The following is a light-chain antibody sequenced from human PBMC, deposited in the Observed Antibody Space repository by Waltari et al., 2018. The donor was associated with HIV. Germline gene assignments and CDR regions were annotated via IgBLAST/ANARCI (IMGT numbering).Light chain of an antibody. V-gene: IGLV1-47*01. CDR1: SSNIGSNY. J-gene: IGLJ2*01. CDR3: AAWDDSLNGPI. Sequence: QSVLTQPPSASGTPGQRVTISCSGSSSNIGSNYVSWYQQFPGTAPKLLIYRRNERPSGVPDRFSGSRSGTSASLAISALRSEDEADYYCAAWDDSLNGPIFGGGTKLTVL. CDR2: RRN.